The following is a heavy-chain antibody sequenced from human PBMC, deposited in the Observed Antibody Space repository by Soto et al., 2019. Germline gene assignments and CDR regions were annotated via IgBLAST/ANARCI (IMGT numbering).Heavy chain of an antibody. CDR1: GFLFIRHN. D-gene: IGHD3-9*01. CDR3: ARLVASETGYGMDV. J-gene: IGHJ6*02. CDR2: ITGSSSYI. Sequence: GGSLRLSCAASGFLFIRHNMNWVRQAPGKGLEWVSSITGSSSYIFYADSVKGRFTISRDNAKNTVYLQMNSLRAEDTVVYYCARLVASETGYGMDVWGQGTTVTVSS. V-gene: IGHV3-21*06.